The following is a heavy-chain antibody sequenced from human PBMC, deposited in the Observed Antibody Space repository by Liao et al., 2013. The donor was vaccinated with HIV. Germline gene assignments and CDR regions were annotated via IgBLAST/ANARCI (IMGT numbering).Heavy chain of an antibody. Sequence: QLQLQESGPGLVKPSETLSLTCTVSGGSISSSSYYWGWIRQPPGKGLEWIGSIYYSGSTYYNPSLKSRVTISVDTSKNQFSLKLSSVTAADTAVYYCAHKGVLRYFDWFVVDYYYMDVWGKGTTVTVSS. CDR3: AHKGVLRYFDWFVVDYYYMDV. V-gene: IGHV4-39*07. CDR1: GGSISSSSYY. D-gene: IGHD3-9*01. CDR2: IYYSGST. J-gene: IGHJ6*03.